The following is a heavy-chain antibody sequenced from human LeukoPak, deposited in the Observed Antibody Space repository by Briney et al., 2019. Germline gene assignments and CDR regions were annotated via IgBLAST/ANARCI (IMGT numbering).Heavy chain of an antibody. J-gene: IGHJ4*02. CDR3: VPKGTEGY. V-gene: IGHV3-64D*06. CDR1: GFTFSAYA. Sequence: GGSLRLSCSASGFTFSAYAMHWVCQAPGKRLEYVSAISPDGTSTYYADSVRGRFSISRDNSKNTLYLQMSSLRAEDTAVYYCVPKGTEGYWGQGTLVTVSS. CDR2: ISPDGTST.